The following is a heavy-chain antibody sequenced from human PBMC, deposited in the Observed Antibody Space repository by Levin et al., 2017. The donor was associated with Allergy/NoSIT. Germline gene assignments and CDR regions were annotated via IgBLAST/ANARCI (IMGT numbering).Heavy chain of an antibody. CDR3: VRRGIAYRINWFDP. D-gene: IGHD6-13*01. CDR1: GGSISSSSYY. Sequence: PSQTLSLTCTVSGGSISSSSYYWGWIRQPPGKGLEWIGSMFHSGNTYYNPSLKSRVTISVDTSKNQFSLNLSSVTAADTAVYYCVRRGIAYRINWFDPWGQGTLVTVSS. V-gene: IGHV4-39*01. J-gene: IGHJ5*02. CDR2: MFHSGNT.